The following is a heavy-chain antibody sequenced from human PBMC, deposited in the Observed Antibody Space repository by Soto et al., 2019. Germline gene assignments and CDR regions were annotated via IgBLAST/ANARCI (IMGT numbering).Heavy chain of an antibody. CDR1: GYTFTSYG. CDR3: ARDRGYGSSTSCEVGNWFDP. J-gene: IGHJ5*02. Sequence: ASVKVSCKASGYTFTSYGISWVRQAPGQGLEWMGWISAYNGNTNYAQKLQGRVTMTTDTSTSTAYMELRSLRSDDTAVYYCARDRGYGSSTSCEVGNWFDPWGQGTLVTVSS. CDR2: ISAYNGNT. D-gene: IGHD2-2*01. V-gene: IGHV1-18*01.